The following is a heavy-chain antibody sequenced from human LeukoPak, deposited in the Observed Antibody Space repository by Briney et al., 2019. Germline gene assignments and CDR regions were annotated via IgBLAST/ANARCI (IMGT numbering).Heavy chain of an antibody. J-gene: IGHJ4*02. V-gene: IGHV4-34*01. CDR1: GGSFSGYY. CDR3: ATSSQADYDILTGYYSFDY. CDR2: INHSGST. D-gene: IGHD3-9*01. Sequence: KSSETLSLTCAVYGGSFSGYYWSWIRQPPGKGLDWIGEINHSGSTNFNPSLKSRVTISVDTSKNQFSLKLSSVTAADTAVYYCATSSQADYDILTGYYSFDYWGQGTLVTVSS.